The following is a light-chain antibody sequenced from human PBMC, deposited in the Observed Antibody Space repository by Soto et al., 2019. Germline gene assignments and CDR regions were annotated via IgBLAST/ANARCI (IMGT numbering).Light chain of an antibody. Sequence: EIVMTQSPATLSVSPGERATLSCRASQSISSYLAWYQQKTGQAPRILIYGASTRDAGIPARFSGGGSATECTLTISRLQSEDFEVYYCQQYNHWPRTFGQGTKVDIK. J-gene: IGKJ1*01. CDR1: QSISSY. CDR2: GAS. V-gene: IGKV3-15*01. CDR3: QQYNHWPRT.